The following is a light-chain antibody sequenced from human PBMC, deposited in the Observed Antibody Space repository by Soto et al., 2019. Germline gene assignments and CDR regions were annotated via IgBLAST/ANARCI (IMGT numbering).Light chain of an antibody. CDR1: QDISNY. Sequence: DLQMTQSPSSLSASVGDRVTITCQASQDISNYLNWYQQKPGKAPKLLIYDASNLETGVPSRFSGSGSGTDFTVTISSLQPEDIATYYCQQYDNLLSITFGQGTRLEIK. J-gene: IGKJ5*01. V-gene: IGKV1-33*01. CDR3: QQYDNLLSIT. CDR2: DAS.